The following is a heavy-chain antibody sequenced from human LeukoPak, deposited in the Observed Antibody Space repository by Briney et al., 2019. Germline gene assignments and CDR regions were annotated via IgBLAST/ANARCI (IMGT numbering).Heavy chain of an antibody. CDR3: ARGPYGDYIDAFDY. D-gene: IGHD4-17*01. V-gene: IGHV3-9*01. Sequence: PGGSLRLSCAASGFTFDDYAMHWVRQAPGKGLEWVSGISWNSGSIGYADSVKGRFTISRDNAKNSLYLQMNNLRAEDTAVYYCARGPYGDYIDAFDYWGQGTLVTVSS. CDR2: ISWNSGSI. CDR1: GFTFDDYA. J-gene: IGHJ4*02.